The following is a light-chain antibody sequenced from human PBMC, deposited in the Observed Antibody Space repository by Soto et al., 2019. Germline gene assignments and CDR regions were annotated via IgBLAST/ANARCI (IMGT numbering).Light chain of an antibody. J-gene: IGLJ3*02. Sequence: QSVLTQPPSVSGAPGQRVTISCTGSSVYIGAGYDVHWYQQLPGTAPKLLIYGNSNRPSGVPDRFSGSKSGTSASLAITGLQAEDEADYYCQSYDSSLSALFGGGTKLTGL. CDR3: QSYDSSLSAL. V-gene: IGLV1-40*01. CDR1: SVYIGAGYD. CDR2: GNS.